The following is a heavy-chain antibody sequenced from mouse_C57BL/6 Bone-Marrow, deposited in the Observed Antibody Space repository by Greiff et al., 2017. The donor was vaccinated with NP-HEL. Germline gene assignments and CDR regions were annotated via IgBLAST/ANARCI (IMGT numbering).Heavy chain of an antibody. V-gene: IGHV1-15*01. CDR1: GYTFTDYE. D-gene: IGHD2-3*01. Sequence: VQLQQSGAELVRPGASVTLSCKASGYTFTDYEMHWVKQTPVHGLEWIGAIAPETGGTAYNQKFKGKAILTADKSSRTAYMALRSLTSEDSAVYYCTSQWLLRDYWGQGTTLTVSS. CDR3: TSQWLLRDY. J-gene: IGHJ2*01. CDR2: IAPETGGT.